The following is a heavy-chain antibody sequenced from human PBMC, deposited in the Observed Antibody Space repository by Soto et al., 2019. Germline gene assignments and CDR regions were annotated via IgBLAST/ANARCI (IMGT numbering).Heavy chain of an antibody. V-gene: IGHV3-21*01. Sequence: GGSLRLSCAASGFTFSSYSMNWVRQAPGKGLEWVSSISSSSSYIYYADSVKGRFTISRYNAKNSLYLQMNSLKAEDTAVYYWARVNYDFWSGPTRDYYYMDVWGKGTTVTVSS. D-gene: IGHD3-3*01. J-gene: IGHJ6*03. CDR3: ARVNYDFWSGPTRDYYYMDV. CDR2: ISSSSSYI. CDR1: GFTFSSYS.